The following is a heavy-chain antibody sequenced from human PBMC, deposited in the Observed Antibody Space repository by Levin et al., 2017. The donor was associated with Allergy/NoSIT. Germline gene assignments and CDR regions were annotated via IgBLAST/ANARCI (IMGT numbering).Heavy chain of an antibody. CDR3: ARAEVGSEH. V-gene: IGHV4-61*02. CDR1: GGSISSGSYY. J-gene: IGHJ4*02. D-gene: IGHD3-10*01. CDR2: IYSSGSA. Sequence: PSETLSLTCKVSGGSISSGSYYWSWIRQPAAKGLEWIGRIYSSGSANYNPSIKSRVTISVDTSKNQFSLKLSSVTAADTAVYYCARAEVGSEHWGQGTLVTVSS.